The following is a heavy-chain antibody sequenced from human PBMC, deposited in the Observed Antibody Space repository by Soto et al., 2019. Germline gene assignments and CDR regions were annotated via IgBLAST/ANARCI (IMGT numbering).Heavy chain of an antibody. CDR2: VYYGGST. CDR1: GGSISSSSYY. CDR3: AGGDYYHSSGYYFDYYTVDV. J-gene: IGHJ6*02. V-gene: IGHV4-39*01. D-gene: IGHD3-22*01. Sequence: SETLSLTCTVSGGSISSSSYYWGWIRQPPGKGLEWIGNVYYGGSTYYNPSLKSRVTISVETSKSQFSLKLSSVTAADTAVYYCAGGDYYHSSGYYFDYYTVDVWGQGTTVTVSS.